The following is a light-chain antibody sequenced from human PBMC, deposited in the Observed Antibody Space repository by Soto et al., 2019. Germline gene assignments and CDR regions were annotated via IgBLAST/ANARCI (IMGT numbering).Light chain of an antibody. Sequence: EIVLTQSPATLSLSPGERATLSCRASQSVSSYLAWYQQKPGQAPRLLIYGASTRATGVPDRFSGSGSGTDFTLTFSRLEPEDFAVYYCQLYDNSLYTFGQGTKLEIK. V-gene: IGKV3-20*01. CDR3: QLYDNSLYT. J-gene: IGKJ2*01. CDR1: QSVSSY. CDR2: GAS.